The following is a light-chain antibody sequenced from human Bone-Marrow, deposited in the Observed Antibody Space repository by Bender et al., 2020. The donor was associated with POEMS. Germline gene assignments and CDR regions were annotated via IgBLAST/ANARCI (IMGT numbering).Light chain of an antibody. CDR1: KLGDKY. Sequence: SYELTQSPSVSVSPGQTASITCSGDKLGDKYVCWYQQKPGQSPVLVISQDSQRPSGTPERFSGSNSGNTATLTISGTQAMDEADYYCQAWDSSTAVVFGGGTKLTVL. J-gene: IGLJ2*01. V-gene: IGLV3-1*01. CDR2: QDS. CDR3: QAWDSSTAVV.